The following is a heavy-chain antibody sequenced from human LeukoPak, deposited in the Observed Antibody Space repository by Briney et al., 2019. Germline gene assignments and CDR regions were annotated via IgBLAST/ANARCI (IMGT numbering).Heavy chain of an antibody. V-gene: IGHV4-38-2*02. CDR3: ARDSGSPPGYYYYYMDV. CDR2: IYHSGST. J-gene: IGHJ6*03. D-gene: IGHD1-26*01. Sequence: KPSETLSLTCTVSGYSISSGYYWGWIRQPPGKGLEWIGNIYHSGSTYYNPSLKSRLTISVHTSQNQFSLKLSSVTAADTAVYYCARDSGSPPGYYYYYMDVWGKGTTVTVSS. CDR1: GYSISSGYY.